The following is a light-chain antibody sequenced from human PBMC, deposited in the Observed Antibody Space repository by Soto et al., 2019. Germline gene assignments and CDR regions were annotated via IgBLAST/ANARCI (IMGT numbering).Light chain of an antibody. CDR3: SSYTSSSTLV. Sequence: QSVLTQPPSASGSPGQSVTISCTGTSSDVGGYNYVSWYQQHPGKAPKLMIYEVGNRPSGVSNRFSGSKSGNTASLTISGLQAEDEADYYCSSYTSSSTLVFGTGTKVTVL. CDR2: EVG. J-gene: IGLJ1*01. CDR1: SSDVGGYNY. V-gene: IGLV2-14*01.